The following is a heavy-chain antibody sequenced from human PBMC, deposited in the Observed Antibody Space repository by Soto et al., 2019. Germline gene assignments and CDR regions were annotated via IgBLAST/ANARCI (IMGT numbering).Heavy chain of an antibody. J-gene: IGHJ5*02. CDR1: GYTFTSYG. CDR3: ARDLYISEPAASNWFDP. V-gene: IGHV1-18*04. CDR2: ISAYNGNT. D-gene: IGHD2-2*01. Sequence: ASVKVSCKASGYTFTSYGISWVRQAPGQGLEWMGWISAYNGNTNYAQKLQGRVTMTTDTSTSTAYMELRSLRSDDTAVYYCARDLYISEPAASNWFDPWVQGTLVTVSS.